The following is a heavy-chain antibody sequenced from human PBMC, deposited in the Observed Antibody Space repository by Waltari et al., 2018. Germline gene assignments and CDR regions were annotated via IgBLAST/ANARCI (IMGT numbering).Heavy chain of an antibody. D-gene: IGHD4-17*01. CDR2: VDPEDGET. Sequence: EVQLVQSGAEVKKPGATVTISCKASGYTFTDYYIPWVQQAPGKGLEWMGRVDPEDGETIYAEKFQGRVTITADTSTDTAYMELSSLRSEDTAVYYCATVGGDGRVNWYFDLWGRGTLVTVSS. V-gene: IGHV1-69-2*01. J-gene: IGHJ2*01. CDR3: ATVGGDGRVNWYFDL. CDR1: GYTFTDYY.